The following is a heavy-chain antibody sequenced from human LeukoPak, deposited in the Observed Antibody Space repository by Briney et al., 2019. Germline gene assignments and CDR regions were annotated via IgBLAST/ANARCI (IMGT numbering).Heavy chain of an antibody. J-gene: IGHJ4*02. CDR2: ISASGAST. CDR3: AKGVSTRPLYYFHY. Sequence: GGSLRLSCAASGLTFSSYAMNWVRQAPGKGLEWVSVISASGASTYNADSVRGRFTISRDNSKHTLYLQMNSLRVEDTALYFCAKGVSTRPLYYFHYWGQGTLVTVSS. V-gene: IGHV3-23*01. D-gene: IGHD6-6*01. CDR1: GLTFSSYA.